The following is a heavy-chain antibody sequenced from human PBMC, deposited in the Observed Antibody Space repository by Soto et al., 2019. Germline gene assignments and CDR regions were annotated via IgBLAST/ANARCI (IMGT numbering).Heavy chain of an antibody. CDR3: ARGNPTAPDDSTFDAFDI. Sequence: GASVKVSCKASGGTFSSYAISWVRQAPGQGLEWMGGIIPIFGTANYAQKFQGRVTITADESTSTAYMELSSLRSEDTAVYYCARGNPTAPDDSTFDAFDIWGQGTMVTVSS. V-gene: IGHV1-69*13. CDR1: GGTFSSYA. J-gene: IGHJ3*02. D-gene: IGHD5-18*01. CDR2: IIPIFGTA.